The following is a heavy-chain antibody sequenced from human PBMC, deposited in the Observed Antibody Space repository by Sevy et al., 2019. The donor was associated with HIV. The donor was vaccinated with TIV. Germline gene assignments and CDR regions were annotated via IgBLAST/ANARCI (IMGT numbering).Heavy chain of an antibody. CDR3: ARDLRSNYNNYFDP. J-gene: IGHJ5*02. Sequence: SLRLSCAASGFPFSTYALHWVRQAPGKGLEWVAVISYDGSNKYYADSVKGRFTISRDSSKNTLYLQMNSLTTEDTAVYYCARDLRSNYNNYFDPWGQGTLVTVS. CDR2: ISYDGSNK. D-gene: IGHD4-4*01. CDR1: GFPFSTYA. V-gene: IGHV3-30-3*01.